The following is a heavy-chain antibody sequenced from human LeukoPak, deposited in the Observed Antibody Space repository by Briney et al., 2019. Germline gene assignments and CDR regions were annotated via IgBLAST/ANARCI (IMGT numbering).Heavy chain of an antibody. D-gene: IGHD3-9*01. Sequence: ASVKVSCKASGYTFTSYDINWVRQATGQGLEWMGWMNPNSGNTGYAQKFQGRVTMTRDTSISTAYMELSRLRSDDTAVYYCARGPPYDILTGFSYYYMDVWGKGTTVTVSS. CDR2: MNPNSGNT. V-gene: IGHV1-8*01. CDR3: ARGPPYDILTGFSYYYMDV. CDR1: GYTFTSYD. J-gene: IGHJ6*03.